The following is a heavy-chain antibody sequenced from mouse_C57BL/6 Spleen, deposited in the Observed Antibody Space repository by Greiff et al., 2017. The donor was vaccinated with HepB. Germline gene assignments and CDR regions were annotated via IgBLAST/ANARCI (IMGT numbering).Heavy chain of an antibody. D-gene: IGHD1-1*01. CDR1: EYEFPSHD. V-gene: IGHV5-2*01. CDR3: ARQSYYGSSYRYFDV. CDR2: INSDGGST. Sequence: VQLQQSGGGLVQPGESLKLSCESNEYEFPSHDMSWVRKTPEKRLELVAAINSDGGSTYYPDTMERRFIISRDNTKKTLYLQMSSLRSEDTALYYCARQSYYGSSYRYFDVWGTGTTVTVSS. J-gene: IGHJ1*03.